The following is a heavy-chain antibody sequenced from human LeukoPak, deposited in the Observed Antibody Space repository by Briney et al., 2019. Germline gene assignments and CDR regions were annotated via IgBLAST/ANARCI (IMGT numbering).Heavy chain of an antibody. D-gene: IGHD3-10*01. V-gene: IGHV3-7*01. CDR2: IKEDGSQK. Sequence: PGGSLRLSCTASGFSFYRFWMTWVRPAPGKGLEWVANIKEDGSQKKYVDSVKGRFTISRDNAKNSLYLQMNSLGDEDTAVYYCARPRLIGEVLDYWGQGTLVTVSS. CDR3: ARPRLIGEVLDY. J-gene: IGHJ4*01. CDR1: GFSFYRFW.